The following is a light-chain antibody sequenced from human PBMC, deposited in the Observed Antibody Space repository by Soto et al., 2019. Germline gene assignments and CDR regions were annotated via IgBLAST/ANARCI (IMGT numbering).Light chain of an antibody. V-gene: IGKV3-20*01. CDR1: QSISSSY. J-gene: IGKJ1*01. CDR3: QKHETSPRP. Sequence: EIVLTQSPGTLSLAPREGATLSCRASQSISSSYLAWYQQKPGQAPRLLIYGASSRATGIPDRFSGSGSETDFTLTINRLEREDSAVYYFQKHETSPRPVGQG. CDR2: GAS.